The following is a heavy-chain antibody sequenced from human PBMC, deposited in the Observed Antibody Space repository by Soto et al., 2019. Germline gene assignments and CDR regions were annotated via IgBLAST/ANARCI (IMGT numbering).Heavy chain of an antibody. CDR1: VFTFSVSA. V-gene: IGHV3-73*01. CDR3: TKRGYSYGYYYYGMDV. Sequence: WGSLRISCASSVFTFSVSAMHWVRQASGKGLEWVGRIRSKANSYATAYAASVKGRFTISRDDSKNTAYLQMNSLKTEDTAVYYCTKRGYSYGYYYYGMDVWGQGTTVTVSS. D-gene: IGHD5-18*01. J-gene: IGHJ6*01. CDR2: IRSKANSYAT.